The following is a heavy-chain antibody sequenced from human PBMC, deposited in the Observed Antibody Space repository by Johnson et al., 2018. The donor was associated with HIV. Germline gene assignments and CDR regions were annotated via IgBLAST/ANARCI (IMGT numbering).Heavy chain of an antibody. CDR2: ISYDGSHK. D-gene: IGHD6-13*01. CDR1: GFTFDDYG. V-gene: IGHV3-30*03. J-gene: IGHJ3*02. CDR3: ARVGSSWRRDGAFDI. Sequence: QVQLVESGGGVVQPGRSLRLSCAASGFTFDDYGMSWVRQAPGKGMEWVAVISYDGSHKYYGDSVKSRFTISRDNSNNILYLQMNSLRAEDTAVYYCARVGSSWRRDGAFDIWGPGTMVTVSS.